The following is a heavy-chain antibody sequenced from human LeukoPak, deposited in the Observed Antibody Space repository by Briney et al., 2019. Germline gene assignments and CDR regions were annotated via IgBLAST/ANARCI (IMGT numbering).Heavy chain of an antibody. J-gene: IGHJ6*02. CDR1: GGSFSTSG. V-gene: IGHV1-69*05. CDR3: ARDHWGIVENGYDYFYYDMDV. Sequence: SVKVSCKASGGSFSTSGFSWVRQAPGQGLEWMGGVIPIYGTPSYAQKFQGRVTITTDESTSTAYMELNSLRSEDTAVYYCARDHWGIVENGYDYFYYDMDVWGQGTTVTVSS. CDR2: VIPIYGTP. D-gene: IGHD7-27*01.